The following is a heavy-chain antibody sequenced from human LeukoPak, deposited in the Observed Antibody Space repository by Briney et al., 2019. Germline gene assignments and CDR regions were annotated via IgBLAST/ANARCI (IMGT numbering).Heavy chain of an antibody. D-gene: IGHD3-10*01. J-gene: IGHJ4*02. Sequence: HPGGSLRLSCAASGFTFSSYAMHWVRQAPGKGLEWVAVISYDGSNEYYADPVKGRFTISRDNSKNTLYLQVNSLRAEDTAVYYCAKDLWFGELVRRTPDHWGQGTLVTVSS. V-gene: IGHV3-30*18. CDR3: AKDLWFGELVRRTPDH. CDR1: GFTFSSYA. CDR2: ISYDGSNE.